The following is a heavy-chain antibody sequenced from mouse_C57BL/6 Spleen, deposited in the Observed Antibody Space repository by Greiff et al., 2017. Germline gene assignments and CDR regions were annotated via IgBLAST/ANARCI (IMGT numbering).Heavy chain of an antibody. Sequence: VQLQQSGAELVMPGASVKLSCKASGYTFTSYWMHWVKQRPGQGLEWIGEIDPSDSYTNYNQKFKGKSTLTVDKSSSTAYMQLSSLTSEDSAVYYCARGGSSYGFAYWGQGTLVTVSA. CDR1: GYTFTSYW. V-gene: IGHV1-69*01. J-gene: IGHJ3*01. CDR2: IDPSDSYT. CDR3: ARGGSSYGFAY. D-gene: IGHD1-1*01.